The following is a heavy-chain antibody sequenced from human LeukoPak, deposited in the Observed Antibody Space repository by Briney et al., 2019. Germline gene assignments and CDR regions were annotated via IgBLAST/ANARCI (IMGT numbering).Heavy chain of an antibody. CDR3: ARGRYCSSTSCAFDY. J-gene: IGHJ4*02. V-gene: IGHV4-34*01. CDR2: INHSGST. Sequence: PSETLSLTCAVYGGSFSGYYWSWVRQPPGKGREWIGEINHSGSTNYNPSLKSRGTISVDTSKTQFSLQLSSVTAADTAVYYCARGRYCSSTSCAFDYWGQGTLVTVSS. CDR1: GGSFSGYY. D-gene: IGHD2-2*01.